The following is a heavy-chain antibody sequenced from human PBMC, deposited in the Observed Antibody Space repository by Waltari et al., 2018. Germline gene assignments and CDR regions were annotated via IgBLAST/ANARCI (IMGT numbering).Heavy chain of an antibody. CDR2: CIPNLGTA. Sequence: QVQLVQSGAEVKKPGSSVKVSCKDSGGTFSSYAISWVRQAPGQGLEWMGGCIPNLGTANYAQRFQGSVTMTADESTSTAYMELSSLRSEDTAVYYCARESGTGANAVDIWGQRTMVTVSS. D-gene: IGHD1-1*01. V-gene: IGHV1-69*01. CDR1: GGTFSSYA. J-gene: IGHJ3*02. CDR3: ARESGTGANAVDI.